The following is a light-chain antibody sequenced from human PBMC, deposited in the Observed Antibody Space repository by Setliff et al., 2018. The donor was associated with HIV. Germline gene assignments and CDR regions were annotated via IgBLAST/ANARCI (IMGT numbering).Light chain of an antibody. CDR2: DVS. CDR3: SSYTSSSTDV. Sequence: QSVLTQSASVSGSPGQSITISCTGTSSDVGTYNAVYWYQQHPGKAPKLMIYDVSTRPSGVSNRFSGSTSGNTASLTISGLQTEDEADYYCSSYTSSSTDVFGTGTKVTVL. V-gene: IGLV2-14*01. CDR1: SSDVGTYNA. J-gene: IGLJ1*01.